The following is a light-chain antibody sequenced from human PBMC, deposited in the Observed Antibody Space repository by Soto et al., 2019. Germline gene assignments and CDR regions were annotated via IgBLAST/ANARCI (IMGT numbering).Light chain of an antibody. CDR2: GNT. V-gene: IGLV1-40*01. Sequence: QSVLTQPPSVSGAPGQRVTISCTGSSSNIGAGHDVHWYQQVPGTAPKLLVSGNTNRPSGVPDRFSGSNSGTSASLAITGLQAEDEADYYCQSFDSSLNGWVFGGGTKQTVL. J-gene: IGLJ3*02. CDR1: SSNIGAGHD. CDR3: QSFDSSLNGWV.